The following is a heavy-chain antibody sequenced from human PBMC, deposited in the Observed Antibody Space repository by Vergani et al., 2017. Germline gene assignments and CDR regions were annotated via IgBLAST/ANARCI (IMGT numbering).Heavy chain of an antibody. CDR3: ARVSPGDNSGWEPFDY. V-gene: IGHV1-69*02. CDR2: IIPIIRMA. D-gene: IGHD6-19*01. J-gene: IGHJ4*02. Sequence: QVHLVQSGTEVKKPGSSVKVSCKASGDIFNNYTVTWVRQAPGQGLEWMGRIIPIIRMATSAQKFQDRVKITADTSTNTVYMEMNNVRSEDTAVYYCARVSPGDNSGWEPFDYWGQGTRVTVSS. CDR1: GDIFNNYT.